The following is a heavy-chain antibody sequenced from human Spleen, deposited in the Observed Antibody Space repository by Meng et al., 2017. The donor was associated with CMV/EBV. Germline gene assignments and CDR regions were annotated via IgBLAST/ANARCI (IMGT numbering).Heavy chain of an antibody. CDR3: ATHYYDFWSGYPIDY. D-gene: IGHD3-3*01. CDR2: IYYTGST. Sequence: SETLSLTCTVSGGSVSSGSYYWNWIRQPPGKGLEWIAYIYYTGSTNYNPSLKSRVTISVDTSKNQFSLKLSSVTAADTAVYYCATHYYDFWSGYPIDYWGQGTLVTVSS. CDR1: GGSVSSGSYY. V-gene: IGHV4-61*01. J-gene: IGHJ4*02.